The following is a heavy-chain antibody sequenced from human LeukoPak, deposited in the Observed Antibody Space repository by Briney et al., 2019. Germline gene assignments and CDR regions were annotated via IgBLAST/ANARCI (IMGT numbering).Heavy chain of an antibody. D-gene: IGHD5-18*01. CDR2: IHSGDSK. CDR1: GFIASNNF. CDR3: ASEWRQLWNDAFNI. Sequence: AGGSLRLSCTASGFIASNNFMTWVRRAPGKWLEWVSIIHSGDSKYYADSVKGRFTISRDNSKNTLYLQMNSLRVEDTAIYYCASEWRQLWNDAFNIWGQGTMVTVSS. J-gene: IGHJ3*02. V-gene: IGHV3-66*01.